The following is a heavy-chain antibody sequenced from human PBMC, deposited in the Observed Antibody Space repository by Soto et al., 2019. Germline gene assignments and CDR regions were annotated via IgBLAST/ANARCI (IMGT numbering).Heavy chain of an antibody. CDR3: TRDGDGRMTTNRYYYYGMDV. J-gene: IGHJ6*02. CDR2: VYYSGGA. V-gene: IGHV4-59*01. Sequence: LSLTCSVSGDSIGRYYWSWIRQPPGQGLEWLGYVYYSGGAKYNPSVKRRVSISVYTYKIQFSLNLSSVTAADTAVYYCTRDGDGRMTTNRYYYYGMDVWGPGITVTV. CDR1: GDSIGRYY. D-gene: IGHD2-21*02.